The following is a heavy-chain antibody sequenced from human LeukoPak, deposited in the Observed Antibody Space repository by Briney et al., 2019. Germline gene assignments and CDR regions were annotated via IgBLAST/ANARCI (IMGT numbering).Heavy chain of an antibody. CDR2: IYHSGST. CDR1: GGSISSGGYS. CDR3: ARDQRSSSWYY. V-gene: IGHV4-30-2*01. Sequence: SQTLSLTCAVSGGSISSGGYSWSWIRQPPGKGLEWIGYIYHSGSTYYNPSLKSRVTISVDRSKNQFSLKLSSVTAADTAVYYCARDQRSSSWYYWGQGTLVTVSS. J-gene: IGHJ4*02. D-gene: IGHD6-13*01.